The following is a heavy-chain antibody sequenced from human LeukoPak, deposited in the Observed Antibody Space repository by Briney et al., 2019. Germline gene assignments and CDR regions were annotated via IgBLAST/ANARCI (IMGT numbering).Heavy chain of an antibody. CDR1: GFPFSTYA. Sequence: GGSLRLSCAASGFPFSTYAMTWVRQAPGKGLEWVSTISGSGGGTYYADSVKGRFTISRDNSKNTLYLQMNSLRVEDTAVYYCAKDPGCSSTSCYDYMDVWGKGTTVTVSS. J-gene: IGHJ6*03. D-gene: IGHD2-2*01. CDR2: ISGSGGGT. CDR3: AKDPGCSSTSCYDYMDV. V-gene: IGHV3-23*01.